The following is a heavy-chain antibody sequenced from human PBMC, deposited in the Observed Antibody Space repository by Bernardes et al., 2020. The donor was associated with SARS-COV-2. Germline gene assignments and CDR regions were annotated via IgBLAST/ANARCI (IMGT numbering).Heavy chain of an antibody. D-gene: IGHD5-12*01. Sequence: ASVKVSCKTSGYTFTGYYLHWLRQAPGQGLEWMGRINPNSRGTNYAQKFQGRVTMTGDTSISTAYMELSRLRSDDTAVYYCARDPPWTGPNDAFDIWGQGTMLTVSS. CDR1: GYTFTGYY. V-gene: IGHV1-2*06. CDR2: INPNSRGT. J-gene: IGHJ3*02. CDR3: ARDPPWTGPNDAFDI.